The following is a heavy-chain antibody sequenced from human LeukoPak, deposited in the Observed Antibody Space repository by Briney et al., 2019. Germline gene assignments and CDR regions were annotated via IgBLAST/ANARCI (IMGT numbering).Heavy chain of an antibody. CDR3: AQNSGSHTIRWFGP. CDR1: GFTFGSYA. Sequence: GGSLRLSCAASGFTFGSYAMSWVRQAPGKGLEWVSTISGSGGSTYYADSMKGRFTISRDNSRNTLYLQMNSLRAEDTAVYHCAQNSGSHTIRWFGPWGQGTLVTVSS. D-gene: IGHD3-10*01. V-gene: IGHV3-23*01. J-gene: IGHJ5*02. CDR2: ISGSGGST.